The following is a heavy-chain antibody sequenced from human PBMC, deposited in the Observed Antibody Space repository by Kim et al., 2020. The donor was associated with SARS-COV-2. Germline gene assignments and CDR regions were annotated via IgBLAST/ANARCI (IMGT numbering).Heavy chain of an antibody. V-gene: IGHV6-1*01. Sequence: SQTLSLTCAISGDNVSSYNAAWNWIRQSPSRGLEWLGRTFYRSNWSHNYAVSVKGRITISPDTSKNQFSLQLNSVTPEYSAVYYCTRGTYANGFNSWGQGTLVTVSS. CDR2: TFYRSNWSH. CDR1: GDNVSSYNAA. J-gene: IGHJ4*02. D-gene: IGHD2-8*01. CDR3: TRGTYANGFNS.